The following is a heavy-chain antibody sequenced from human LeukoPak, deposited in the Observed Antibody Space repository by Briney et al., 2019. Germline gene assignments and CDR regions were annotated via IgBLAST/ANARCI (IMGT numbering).Heavy chain of an antibody. D-gene: IGHD6-6*01. CDR3: ARGRGLAARHFDY. V-gene: IGHV4-34*01. Sequence: SETLSLTCAVYGGSFSGYYWSWIRQPPGKGLEWIGEINHSGSTNYNPSLKSRVTISVDTSKNQFSLKLSSVTAADTAVYYCARGRGLAARHFDYWGQGTLVTVSS. CDR2: INHSGST. J-gene: IGHJ4*02. CDR1: GGSFSGYY.